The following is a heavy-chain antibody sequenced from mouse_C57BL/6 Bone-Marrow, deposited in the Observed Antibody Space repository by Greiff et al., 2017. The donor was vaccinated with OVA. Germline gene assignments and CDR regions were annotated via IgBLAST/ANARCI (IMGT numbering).Heavy chain of an antibody. CDR1: GFNIKDDY. Sequence: EVQLQQSGAELVRPGASVKLSCTASGFNIKDDYMHWVKQRPEQGLEWIGGIDPENGDPEYASELQGKSTIKAETSSNTACLQLSSLRSEDTAVYYGSSYGNFDDGGEGTTRRVTS. CDR3: SSYGNFDD. J-gene: IGHJ2*01. D-gene: IGHD2-1*01. CDR2: IDPENGDP. V-gene: IGHV14-4*01.